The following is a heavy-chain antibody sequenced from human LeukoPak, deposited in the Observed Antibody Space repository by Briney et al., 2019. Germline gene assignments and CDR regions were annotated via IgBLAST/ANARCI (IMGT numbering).Heavy chain of an antibody. V-gene: IGHV4-39*01. J-gene: IGHJ4*02. D-gene: IGHD3-3*01. CDR2: IYYSGST. CDR3: ATYYDFWGGSAAWGY. Sequence: SETLSLTCTVSGGSISSSSYYWGWIRQPPGKGLEWIGSIYYSGSTYYNPSLKSRVTISVDTSKNQFSLKLSSVTAADTAVYYCATYYDFWGGSAAWGYWGQGTLVTVSS. CDR1: GGSISSSSYY.